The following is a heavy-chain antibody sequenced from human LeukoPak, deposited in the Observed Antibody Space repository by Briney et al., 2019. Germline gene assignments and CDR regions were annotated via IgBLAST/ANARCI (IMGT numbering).Heavy chain of an antibody. CDR2: MNPNSGNT. D-gene: IGHD2-2*01. J-gene: IGHJ6*03. CDR1: GYTFTSYD. V-gene: IGHV1-8*01. CDR3: ARGVYCSSTSCYVWGYYYCYYYMDV. Sequence: ASVKVSCKASGYTFTSYDINWVRQATGQGLEWMGWMNPNSGNTGYAQKFQGRVTMTRNTSISTAYMELSSLRSEDTAVYYCARGVYCSSTSCYVWGYYYCYYYMDVWGKGATVTISS.